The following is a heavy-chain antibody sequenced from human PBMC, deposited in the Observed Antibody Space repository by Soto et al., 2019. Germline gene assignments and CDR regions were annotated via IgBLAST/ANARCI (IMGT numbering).Heavy chain of an antibody. J-gene: IGHJ4*02. CDR1: GFTFSSYA. CDR3: AREGPVKFPYFWSGRSAKAHFDY. V-gene: IGHV3-30-3*01. Sequence: PGGTLRLSCAASGFTFSSYAMHWVCQAPGTGLEWVAVISYDGSNKYYADSVKGRFTISRDNSKNTLYLQMNSLRAEDTAVYYCAREGPVKFPYFWSGRSAKAHFDYWGQGTLVTVSS. CDR2: ISYDGSNK. D-gene: IGHD3-3*01.